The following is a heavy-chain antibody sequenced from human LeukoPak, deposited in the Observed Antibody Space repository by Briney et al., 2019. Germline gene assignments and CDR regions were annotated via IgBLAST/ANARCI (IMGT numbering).Heavy chain of an antibody. J-gene: IGHJ4*02. CDR3: ATTRGEWLVPGLFDY. Sequence: ASVKVSCKASGGTFSSYAISWVRQATGQGLEWMGWMNPNSGNTGYAQKFQGRVTMTRNTSISTAYMELSSLRSEDTAVYYCATTRGEWLVPGLFDYWGQGTLVTVSS. CDR1: GGTFSSYA. CDR2: MNPNSGNT. D-gene: IGHD6-19*01. V-gene: IGHV1-8*02.